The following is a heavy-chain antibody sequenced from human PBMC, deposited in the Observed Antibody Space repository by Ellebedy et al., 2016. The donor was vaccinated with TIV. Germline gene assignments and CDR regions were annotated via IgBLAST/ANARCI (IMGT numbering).Heavy chain of an antibody. J-gene: IGHJ3*02. CDR3: AHGMVRLKDAFDI. Sequence: SGPTLVKPTQTLTLTCTFSGFSLSSRGVGVGWIRQPLGKAMEWHEILYWDDDKGYSPSLKSRLTITKDTSKNQLVLTMTNMDPVDTATYYCAHGMVRLKDAFDIWGQGTMVTVSS. CDR1: GFSLSSRGVG. D-gene: IGHD5-18*01. CDR2: LYWDDDK. V-gene: IGHV2-5*02.